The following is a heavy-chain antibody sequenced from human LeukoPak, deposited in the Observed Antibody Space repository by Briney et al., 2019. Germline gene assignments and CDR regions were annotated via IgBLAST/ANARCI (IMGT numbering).Heavy chain of an antibody. V-gene: IGHV3-7*01. D-gene: IGHD1-26*01. CDR1: GFTFSSYW. Sequence: PGGSLRLSCAASGFTFSSYWMSWVRQAPGKGLEWVANIKQDGSEKYYVDSVKGRFTISRDNAKNSLYLQMNSLRAEDTAVYYCARDSGSYVQGAFDIWGQGTMVTVSS. CDR2: IKQDGSEK. J-gene: IGHJ3*02. CDR3: ARDSGSYVQGAFDI.